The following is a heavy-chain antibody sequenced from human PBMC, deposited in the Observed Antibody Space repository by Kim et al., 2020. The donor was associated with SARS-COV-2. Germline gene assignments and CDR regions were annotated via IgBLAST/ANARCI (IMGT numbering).Heavy chain of an antibody. D-gene: IGHD6-19*01. CDR2: IYYSGST. V-gene: IGHV4-59*01. Sequence: SETLSLTCTVSGGSISSYYWSWIRQPPGKGLEWIGDIYYSGSTNYNPSLKSRVTISVDTSKNQFSLKLSSVTAADTAVYYCARGLWVAGIYYYYGMDVWGQGTTVTVSS. J-gene: IGHJ6*02. CDR3: ARGLWVAGIYYYYGMDV. CDR1: GGSISSYY.